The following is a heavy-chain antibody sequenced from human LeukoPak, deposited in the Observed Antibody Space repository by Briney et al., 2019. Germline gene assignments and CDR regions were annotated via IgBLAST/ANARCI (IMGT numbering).Heavy chain of an antibody. Sequence: PSQTLSLTCTVSGGSINSDYYYWSWIRQHPGRGLEWIGYIYHSGTTYYNPPLESRVTISIDTSKNQFSLTLYSVTAADTAVYYCARDLTANWFDPWGQGTLVTVSS. CDR1: GGSINSDYYY. V-gene: IGHV4-31*03. D-gene: IGHD1-14*01. CDR2: IYHSGTT. CDR3: ARDLTANWFDP. J-gene: IGHJ5*02.